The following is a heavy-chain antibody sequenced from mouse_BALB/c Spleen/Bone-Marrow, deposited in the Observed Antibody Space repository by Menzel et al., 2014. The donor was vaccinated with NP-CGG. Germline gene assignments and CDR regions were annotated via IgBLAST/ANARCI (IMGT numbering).Heavy chain of an antibody. D-gene: IGHD2-4*01. V-gene: IGHV5-9-4*01. Sequence: EVKLVESGGGLVKPGGSLKLSCAASGFTFSSYAMSWVRQSPEKRLEWVAEISSGGSYTYYPDTVTGRFTISRDNAKNTLYLEMISLRFEDTAMYYCAREGLRRRAAMDYWGQGTSVTGSS. CDR2: ISSGGSYT. CDR1: GFTFSSYA. J-gene: IGHJ4*01. CDR3: AREGLRRRAAMDY.